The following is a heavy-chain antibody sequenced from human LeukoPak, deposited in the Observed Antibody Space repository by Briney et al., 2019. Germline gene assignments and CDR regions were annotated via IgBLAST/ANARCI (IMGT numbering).Heavy chain of an antibody. CDR2: IYYSGST. J-gene: IGHJ4*02. D-gene: IGHD2-15*01. CDR1: GGYISSYY. Sequence: SETLSLTCTVSGGYISSYYWSWIRQPPGEGLEWIGYIYYSGSTYYNPSLKSRVTISVDTSKNQFSLKLSSVTAADTAVYYCARELGYCSGGSCYLGYFDYWGQGTLVTVSS. CDR3: ARELGYCSGGSCYLGYFDY. V-gene: IGHV4-59*12.